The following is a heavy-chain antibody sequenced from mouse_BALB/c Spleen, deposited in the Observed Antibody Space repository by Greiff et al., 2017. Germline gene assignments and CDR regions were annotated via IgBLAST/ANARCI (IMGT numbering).Heavy chain of an antibody. CDR1: GYTFTSYW. V-gene: IGHV1S22*01. CDR2: IYPGSGST. Sequence: LKQPGSELVRPGASVKLSCKASGYTFTSYWMHWVKQRHGQGLEWIGNIYPGSGSTNYDEKFKSKVTLTVDTSSSTAYMHRSSLTSEDSAVYYCTRDRFRWYFDVWGAGTTVTVSS. D-gene: IGHD2-14*01. J-gene: IGHJ1*01. CDR3: TRDRFRWYFDV.